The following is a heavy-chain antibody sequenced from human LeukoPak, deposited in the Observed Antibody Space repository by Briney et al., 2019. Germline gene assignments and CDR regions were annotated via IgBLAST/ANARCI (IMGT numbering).Heavy chain of an antibody. D-gene: IGHD4-17*01. CDR1: GYIFIHYA. J-gene: IGHJ4*02. CDR3: ARARWTSTVTTYYLDY. V-gene: IGHV1-3*01. Sequence: SVKVSCKASGYIFIHYAIQWVRQAPGQGLEWMGWINAGNGKTKYSQKFKGRVTITRDTSASTAYMELSGLRSEDTAVYYCARARWTSTVTTYYLDYWGQGTLVTVSS. CDR2: INAGNGKT.